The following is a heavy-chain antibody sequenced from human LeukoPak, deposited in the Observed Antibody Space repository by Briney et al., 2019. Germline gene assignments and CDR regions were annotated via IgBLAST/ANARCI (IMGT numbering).Heavy chain of an antibody. CDR3: ASSGGRSTVTTLYYFDY. J-gene: IGHJ4*02. CDR2: IYYSGST. Sequence: SETLSLTCTVSGGSISSSSYYWGWIRQPPGKGLEWIGSIYYSGSTYYNPSLKSRVTISVDTSKNQFSLKLSSVTAADTAVYYCASSGGRSTVTTLYYFDYWGQGTLVTVS. CDR1: GGSISSSSYY. V-gene: IGHV4-39*01. D-gene: IGHD4-17*01.